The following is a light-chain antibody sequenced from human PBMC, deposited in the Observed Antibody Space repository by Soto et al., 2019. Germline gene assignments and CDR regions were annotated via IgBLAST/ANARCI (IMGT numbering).Light chain of an antibody. Sequence: EIVLTQSPATLSLSPGERATLSSRASQSVSSYLAWYQQKPGQAPRLLLYDASNRATGIPARFSGSGSGTDFTLTISSLEPEDFAVYYCQQRSNWPRTFGQGTKLEIK. CDR3: QQRSNWPRT. J-gene: IGKJ2*01. V-gene: IGKV3-11*01. CDR2: DAS. CDR1: QSVSSY.